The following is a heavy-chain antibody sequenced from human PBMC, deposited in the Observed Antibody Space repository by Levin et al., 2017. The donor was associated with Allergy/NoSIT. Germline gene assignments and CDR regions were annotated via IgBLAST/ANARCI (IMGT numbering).Heavy chain of an antibody. CDR3: ARAEVGSEH. V-gene: IGHV4-61*02. Sequence: SETLSLTCKVSGGSISSGSYYWSWIRQPAAMGLEWIGRIYSSGSANYNPSLKSRVTILVDTSKNQFPLKLSSVTAADTAVYYCARAEVGSEHWGQGTLVTVSS. CDR2: IYSSGSA. J-gene: IGHJ4*02. D-gene: IGHD3-10*01. CDR1: GGSISSGSYY.